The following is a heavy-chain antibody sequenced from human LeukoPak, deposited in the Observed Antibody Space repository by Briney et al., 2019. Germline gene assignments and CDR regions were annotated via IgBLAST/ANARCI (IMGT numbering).Heavy chain of an antibody. Sequence: GASVKASCKASGYTFTGYYMHWVRQAPGQGLEWMGRINPNSGGTNYAQKFQGRVTMTRDTSISTAYMELSRLRSDDTAVYYCARLPRSGYSYGSDYWGQGTLVTVSS. CDR2: INPNSGGT. D-gene: IGHD5-18*01. CDR3: ARLPRSGYSYGSDY. CDR1: GYTFTGYY. J-gene: IGHJ4*02. V-gene: IGHV1-2*06.